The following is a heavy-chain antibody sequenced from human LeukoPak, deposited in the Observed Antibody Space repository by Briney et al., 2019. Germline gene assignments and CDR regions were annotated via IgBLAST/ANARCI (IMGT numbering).Heavy chain of an antibody. V-gene: IGHV4-39*07. D-gene: IGHD3-9*01. CDR2: IHYSGST. Sequence: SETLSLTCTVSGGSIRSSNNYWVWIRQPPGKGLEWIGGIHYSGSTYHYPSLKSRVTISVDTSKNQFSLKLSSVTAADTAVYYCARRSPSDILTGYYKARSRNNWFDPWGQGTLVTVSS. CDR1: GGSIRSSNNY. CDR3: ARRSPSDILTGYYKARSRNNWFDP. J-gene: IGHJ5*02.